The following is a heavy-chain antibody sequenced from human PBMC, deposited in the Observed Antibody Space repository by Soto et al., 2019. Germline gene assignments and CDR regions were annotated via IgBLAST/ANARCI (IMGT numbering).Heavy chain of an antibody. Sequence: SETLSLTCAVYGGSFSGYYGSWIRQPPGKGLEWIGEINHSGSTNYNPSLKSRVTISVDRSKNQFSLYLQMNSLRAEDTAVYYCVRVSIVGIDFWGQGTLVTVSS. CDR1: GGSFSGYY. CDR2: INHSGST. CDR3: VRVSIVGIDF. D-gene: IGHD1-26*01. V-gene: IGHV4-34*01. J-gene: IGHJ4*02.